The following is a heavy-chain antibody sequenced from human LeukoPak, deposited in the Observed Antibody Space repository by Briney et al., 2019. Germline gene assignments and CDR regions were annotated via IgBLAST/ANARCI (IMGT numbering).Heavy chain of an antibody. CDR1: GGSFSGYY. CDR2: INHSGST. J-gene: IGHJ2*01. CDR3: ARAGLKGYCSGGSCFNL. V-gene: IGHV4-34*01. Sequence: PSETLSLTCAVYGGSFSGYYWSWIRPLPGKGLEWIGEINHSGSTNYNPSLKSRVTISVDTSKNQFSLKLSSVTAADTAVYYCARAGLKGYCSGGSCFNLWGRGTLVTVSS. D-gene: IGHD2-15*01.